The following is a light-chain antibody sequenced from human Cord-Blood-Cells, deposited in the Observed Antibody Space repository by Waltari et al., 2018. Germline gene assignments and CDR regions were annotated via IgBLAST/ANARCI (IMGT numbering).Light chain of an antibody. J-gene: IGLJ3*02. CDR3: QSYDSSLSGWV. CDR2: GNG. CDR1: SSNIGAGYD. Sequence: QSVLTQPPSVSGAPGQRVTISCTGSSSNIGAGYDVHWYQQLPGTAPKLLIYGNGNRPSGVPYRFAGSKSGTSASLAITGLQAEDEADYYCQSYDSSLSGWVFGGGTKLTVL. V-gene: IGLV1-40*01.